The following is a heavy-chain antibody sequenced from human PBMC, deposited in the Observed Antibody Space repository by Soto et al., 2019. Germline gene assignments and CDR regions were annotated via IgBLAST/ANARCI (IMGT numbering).Heavy chain of an antibody. D-gene: IGHD2-15*01. Sequence: SVKVSCKASGGTFSSYAISWVRQAPGQGLEWMGGIIPIFGTANYAQKFQGRVTITADESTSTAYMELSSLRSEDTAVYYCARDLVVNYNWFDPWGQGTLVTVSS. V-gene: IGHV1-69*13. J-gene: IGHJ5*02. CDR3: ARDLVVNYNWFDP. CDR2: IIPIFGTA. CDR1: GGTFSSYA.